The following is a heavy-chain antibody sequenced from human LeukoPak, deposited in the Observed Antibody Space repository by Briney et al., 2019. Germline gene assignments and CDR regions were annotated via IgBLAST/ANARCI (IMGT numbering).Heavy chain of an antibody. CDR2: ISAYNGNT. V-gene: IGHV1-18*01. CDR1: GYTFTSYG. CDR3: ARDTLTILTEPFDC. D-gene: IGHD5-24*01. Sequence: ASVNVSCKASGYTFTSYGISWVRQAPGQGLEWMGWISAYNGNTNYAQKLQGRVTMTTDTSTSTAYMELRSLRSDDTAVYYCARDTLTILTEPFDCWGQGTLVTVSS. J-gene: IGHJ4*02.